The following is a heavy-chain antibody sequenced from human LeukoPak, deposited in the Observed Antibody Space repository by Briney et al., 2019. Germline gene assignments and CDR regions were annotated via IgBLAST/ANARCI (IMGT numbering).Heavy chain of an antibody. CDR2: IIPIFGTA. V-gene: IGHV1-69*13. J-gene: IGHJ4*02. Sequence: SVKVSCKASGYTFTGYYMHWVRQAPGQGLEWMGGIIPIFGTANYAQKFQGRVTITADESTSTAYMEPSSLRSEDTAVYYCARGFMVRGVIEYDYRGQGTLVTVSS. CDR1: GYTFTGYY. D-gene: IGHD3-10*01. CDR3: ARGFMVRGVIEYDY.